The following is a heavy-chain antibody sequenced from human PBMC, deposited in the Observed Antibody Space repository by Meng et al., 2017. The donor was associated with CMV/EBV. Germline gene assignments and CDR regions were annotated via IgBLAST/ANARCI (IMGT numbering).Heavy chain of an antibody. Sequence: SETLSLTCAISGDSVSSNSTAWNWIRQSPSRGLEWLGRTYYRSKWYNDYAVSVKSRITINPDTSKNQFSLRLSSVTAADTAVYYCARDIGGRRIAARPDYWGQGTLVTVSS. D-gene: IGHD6-6*01. V-gene: IGHV6-1*01. CDR1: GDSVSSNSTA. CDR3: ARDIGGRRIAARPDY. CDR2: TYYRSKWYN. J-gene: IGHJ4*02.